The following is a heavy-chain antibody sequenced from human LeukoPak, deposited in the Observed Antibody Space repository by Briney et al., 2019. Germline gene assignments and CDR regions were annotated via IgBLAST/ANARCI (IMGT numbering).Heavy chain of an antibody. Sequence: SETLSLTCAVYGGSFSGYYWSWIRQPPGKGLEWIGEINHSGSTNHNPSLKSRVTIAVDTSKNQFSLKLSSATAADTAVYYCARGGYYGSGSYRTNYYYGMDVWGKGTSVTVSS. V-gene: IGHV4-34*01. CDR1: GGSFSGYY. CDR3: ARGGYYGSGSYRTNYYYGMDV. D-gene: IGHD3-10*01. J-gene: IGHJ6*04. CDR2: INHSGST.